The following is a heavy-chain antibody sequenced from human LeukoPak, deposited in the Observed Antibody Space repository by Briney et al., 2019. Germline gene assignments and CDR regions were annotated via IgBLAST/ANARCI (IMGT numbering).Heavy chain of an antibody. D-gene: IGHD5-12*01. V-gene: IGHV1-3*01. J-gene: IGHJ4*02. CDR1: GYTFTSYA. Sequence: ASVKVSCKASGYTFTSYAMHWVRQAPGQRLEWMGWINAGNGNTKYSQKFQGRVTITRDTSASTAYMELSSLRSEDTAVYYCARSADLIYSGYDYYFDYWGQGTLVTVSS. CDR2: INAGNGNT. CDR3: ARSADLIYSGYDYYFDY.